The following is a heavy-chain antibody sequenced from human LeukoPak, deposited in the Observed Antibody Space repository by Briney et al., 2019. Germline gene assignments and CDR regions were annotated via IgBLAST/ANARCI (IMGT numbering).Heavy chain of an antibody. D-gene: IGHD1-14*01. J-gene: IGHJ4*02. CDR2: IGTYGTP. Sequence: PGGSLRLSCAASGFTITSYPMRWVRQAPGKGLEWVSTIGTYGTPFYSNSVKGRFTISRDSPKNTLYLQMDSLRDDDTAVYYCAKESGYYYEYGAQGTLVTVSS. V-gene: IGHV3-23*01. CDR3: AKESGYYYEY. CDR1: GFTITSYP.